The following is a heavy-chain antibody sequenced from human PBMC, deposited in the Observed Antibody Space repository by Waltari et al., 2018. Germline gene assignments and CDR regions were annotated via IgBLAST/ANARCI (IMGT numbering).Heavy chain of an antibody. D-gene: IGHD6-13*01. CDR1: GYSIDRAYF. CDR3: ARAPGVAAAAYFDY. Sequence: QVQLQESGPGLVKPSETLSLTCDVSGYSIDRAYFWGWIRQPPGKGLEWLGTIFHAGFTYYAPSLKVRVTMSVDTSKSQFSLNLSSVTAADTAVYYCARAPGVAAAAYFDYWGQGTLVTVSS. J-gene: IGHJ4*02. CDR2: IFHAGFT. V-gene: IGHV4-38-2*01.